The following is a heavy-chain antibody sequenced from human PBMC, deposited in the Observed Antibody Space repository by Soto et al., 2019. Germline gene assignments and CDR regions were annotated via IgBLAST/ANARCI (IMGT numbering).Heavy chain of an antibody. D-gene: IGHD6-19*01. V-gene: IGHV4-61*08. CDR1: GGSISSGGYY. J-gene: IGHJ6*02. Sequence: SETLSLTCTVSGGSISSGGYYWSWIRQHPGKGLEWIGRVSYSGSTNYNPSLKSRVTISVDTSKNQFSLKLSSVTAADTAVYYCARDGVAVAEMNYYGMDVWGQGTTVTVSS. CDR2: VSYSGST. CDR3: ARDGVAVAEMNYYGMDV.